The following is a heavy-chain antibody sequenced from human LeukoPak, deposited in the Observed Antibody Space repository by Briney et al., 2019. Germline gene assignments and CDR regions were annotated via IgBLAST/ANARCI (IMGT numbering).Heavy chain of an antibody. D-gene: IGHD4-23*01. Sequence: SVKVSGKASGGSFSSYAISWVRQAPGQGLEWMGGIIPIFGTADYAQKFQGRVTITTDESTGTAYMELSSLRSEDTAVYYCARVYGANNDWFDPRGQGTLVTVSS. CDR2: IIPIFGTA. J-gene: IGHJ5*02. CDR1: GGSFSSYA. V-gene: IGHV1-69*05. CDR3: ARVYGANNDWFDP.